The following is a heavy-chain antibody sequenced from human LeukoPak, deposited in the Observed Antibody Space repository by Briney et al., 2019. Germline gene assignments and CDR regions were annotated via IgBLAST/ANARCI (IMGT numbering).Heavy chain of an antibody. V-gene: IGHV3-53*01. J-gene: IGHJ4*02. CDR3: AREYDILTGFDY. Sequence: GGSLRLSCAASGFTVNSNYMSWVRQAPGKGLEWVSVIYSGGSTYYADSVKGRFTISRDNSKNTLYLQMNSLRAEDTAVYYCAREYDILTGFDYWGQGTLVTVSS. CDR1: GFTVNSNY. D-gene: IGHD3-9*01. CDR2: IYSGGST.